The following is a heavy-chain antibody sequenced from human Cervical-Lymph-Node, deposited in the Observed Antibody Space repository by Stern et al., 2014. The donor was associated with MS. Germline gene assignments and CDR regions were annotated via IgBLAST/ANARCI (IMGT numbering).Heavy chain of an antibody. V-gene: IGHV3-7*01. CDR3: TRFLQSGWSDLFDS. CDR1: GSTFSTSW. D-gene: IGHD6-19*01. J-gene: IGHJ5*01. CDR2: LKRDGSEI. Sequence: DQLVQSGGGLVQPGGSQRLSCVASGSTFSTSWMSWVRQAPGKGLEWVANLKRDGSEIYYLDSVKRRFTISRDNGKSSLYLEMNSRRAEDTAVYYCTRFLQSGWSDLFDSWGRGTLVTVSS.